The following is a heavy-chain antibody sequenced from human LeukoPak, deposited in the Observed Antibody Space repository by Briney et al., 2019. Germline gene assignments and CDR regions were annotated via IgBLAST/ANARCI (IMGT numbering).Heavy chain of an antibody. D-gene: IGHD5-12*01. V-gene: IGHV3-23*01. J-gene: IGHJ3*02. CDR2: VSGSAVRT. CDR1: GFIFSQYG. Sequence: GGSLRLSCTASGFIFSQYGMSWVRQGPGKGLEWVSTVSGSAVRTHYADSLKGRFTISRDNSKDTLYLQMNSLRAEDTAVYYCAKDRRGFSGYDPYDAFGIWGQGTMVTVSS. CDR3: AKDRRGFSGYDPYDAFGI.